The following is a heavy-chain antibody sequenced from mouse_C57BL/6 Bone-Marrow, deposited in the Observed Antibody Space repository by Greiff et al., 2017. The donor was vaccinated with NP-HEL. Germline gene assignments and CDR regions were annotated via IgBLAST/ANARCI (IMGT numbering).Heavy chain of an antibody. Sequence: EVQLQQSGTVLARPGASVKMSCKTSGYTFTSYWMHWVKQRPGQGLEWIGAIYPGNSDTSYNQKFKGKAKLTAVTSASTAYLELSSLTNEDSAVYYCTTAQATAWFAYWGQGTLVTVSA. V-gene: IGHV1-5*01. D-gene: IGHD3-2*02. CDR3: TTAQATAWFAY. CDR2: IYPGNSDT. CDR1: GYTFTSYW. J-gene: IGHJ3*01.